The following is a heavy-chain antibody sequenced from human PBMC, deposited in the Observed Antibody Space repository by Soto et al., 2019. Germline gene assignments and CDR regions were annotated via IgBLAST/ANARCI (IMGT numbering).Heavy chain of an antibody. CDR2: IYWNDDK. V-gene: IGHV2-5*01. CDR1: VFSLSTSGVG. CDR3: AHSYTYSSSSDWFDP. Sequence: SGPTLVNPTQTLTLTFTFSVFSLSTSGVGVGWIRQPPGKALEWLALIYWNDDKRYSPSLKSRLTITKDTSKNQVVLTMTNMDPVDTATYYCAHSYTYSSSSDWFDPWGQGTLVTVSS. J-gene: IGHJ5*02. D-gene: IGHD6-13*01.